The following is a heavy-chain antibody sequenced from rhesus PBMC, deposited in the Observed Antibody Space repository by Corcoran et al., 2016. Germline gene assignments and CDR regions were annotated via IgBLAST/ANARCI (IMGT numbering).Heavy chain of an antibody. CDR3: TRGILGGY. CDR2: IGYTGKTM. D-gene: IGHD3-34*01. V-gene: IGHV3-136*01. CDR1: GFTFSSYD. Sequence: EVQLVESGGGLVQPGGSLRLSCAASGFTFSSYDMSWYSQAPGKGLEWVSYIGYTGKTMYYADSVKGRFTISRDNAKNSLSLQMSSLRAEDTAVYYCTRGILGGYWGQGGLVTVSS. J-gene: IGHJ4*01.